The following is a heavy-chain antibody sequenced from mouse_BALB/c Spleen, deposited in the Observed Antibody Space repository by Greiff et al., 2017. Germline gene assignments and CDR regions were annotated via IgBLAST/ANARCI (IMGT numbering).Heavy chain of an antibody. J-gene: IGHJ1*01. V-gene: IGHV1-4*02. D-gene: IGHD2-2*01. CDR1: GYTFTSYT. Sequence: VQLQQSAAELARPGASVKMSCKASGYTFTSYTMHWVKQRPGQGLEWIGYINPSSGYTEYKQKFKDKTTLTADKSSSTAYMQLSSLTSEDSAVYYCANLLWLRRGWYFDVWGAGTTVTVSS. CDR3: ANLLWLRRGWYFDV. CDR2: INPSSGYT.